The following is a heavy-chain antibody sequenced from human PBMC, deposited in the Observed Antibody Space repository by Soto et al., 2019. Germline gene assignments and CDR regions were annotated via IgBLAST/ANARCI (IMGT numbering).Heavy chain of an antibody. Sequence: EVQLVESGGDLVQRGGSLRLSCAASGFDVSNTDMSWVRQAPGKGLEWVSVIYSGGYTNYADSVKGRLIVSRDSPKNTLYIQMDRLRAEDTVVYFCAREAIIVIAAPEYYFDYWGQGTLVTVSS. D-gene: IGHD3-22*01. V-gene: IGHV3-66*01. CDR2: IYSGGYT. J-gene: IGHJ4*02. CDR1: GFDVSNTD. CDR3: AREAIIVIAAPEYYFDY.